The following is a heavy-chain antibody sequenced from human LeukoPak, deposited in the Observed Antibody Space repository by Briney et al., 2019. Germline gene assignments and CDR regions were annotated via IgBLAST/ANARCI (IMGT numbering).Heavy chain of an antibody. D-gene: IGHD1-14*01. V-gene: IGHV4-34*01. CDR1: GGSFSGYY. J-gene: IGHJ5*02. CDR3: AGNQYNWFDP. Sequence: PSETLSLTCAVYGGSFSGYYWSWIRQPPGKGLEWIGEINHSGSTYYNPSLKSRVTISVDTSKNQFSLKLSSVTAADTAVYYCAGNQYNWFDPWGQGTLVTVSS. CDR2: INHSGST.